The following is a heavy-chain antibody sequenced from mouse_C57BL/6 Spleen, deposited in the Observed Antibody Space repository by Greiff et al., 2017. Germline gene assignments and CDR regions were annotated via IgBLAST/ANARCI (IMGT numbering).Heavy chain of an antibody. V-gene: IGHV1-64*01. Sequence: QVQLKQPGAELVKPGASVKLSCKASGYTFTSYWMHWVKQRPGQGLEWIGMIHPNSGSTNYNEKFKSKATLTVDKSSSTAYMQLSSLTSEDSAVYYCARSNYGNDGGDYWGQGTTLTVSS. D-gene: IGHD2-1*01. CDR3: ARSNYGNDGGDY. CDR2: IHPNSGST. CDR1: GYTFTSYW. J-gene: IGHJ2*01.